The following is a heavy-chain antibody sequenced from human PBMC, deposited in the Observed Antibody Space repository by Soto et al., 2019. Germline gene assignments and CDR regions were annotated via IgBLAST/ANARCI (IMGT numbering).Heavy chain of an antibody. V-gene: IGHV1-69*12. CDR2: IIPIFGTA. CDR3: ARDGGVYDYSPFDY. D-gene: IGHD4-4*01. CDR1: GGTFSSYA. Sequence: QVQLVQSGAEVKKPGSSVKVSCKASGGTFSSYAISWVRQAPGQGLEWMGGIIPIFGTANYAQKFQGRVTITADESTSTAYRERSSLRSEDTAVYYCARDGGVYDYSPFDYWGQGTLVTVPS. J-gene: IGHJ4*02.